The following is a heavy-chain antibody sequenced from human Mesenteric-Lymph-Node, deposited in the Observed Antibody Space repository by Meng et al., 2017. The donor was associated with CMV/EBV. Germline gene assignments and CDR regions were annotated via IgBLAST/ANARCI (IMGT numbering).Heavy chain of an antibody. CDR2: IGRGGRT. CDR3: AKEYNSKGYFDF. J-gene: IGHJ4*02. D-gene: IGHD6-19*01. V-gene: IGHV3-23*01. CDR1: GFTFSNYY. Sequence: LSCASSGFTFSNYYRRWIRQAPGKGLGWGSYIGRGGRTYQPVSVESRFTISRDNSKNTLYLQMDSLRAEDTAIYYCAKEYNSKGYFDFWGQGTLVTVSA.